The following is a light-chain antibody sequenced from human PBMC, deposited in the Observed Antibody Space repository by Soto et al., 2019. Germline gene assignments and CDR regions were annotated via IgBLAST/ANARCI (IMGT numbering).Light chain of an antibody. Sequence: DAVMTQSPLSLSVTLGQSASISCRSSQSLVYSDGNTYWNWFQQRPGQSASRLIYKVSHRGSGVPDRSSGSGSGNDVTLKISGVYAEDVGVYYCMQATRWPLTFDGGTKVEIK. CDR3: MQATRWPLT. CDR1: QSLVYSDGNTY. V-gene: IGKV2-30*01. CDR2: KVS. J-gene: IGKJ4*01.